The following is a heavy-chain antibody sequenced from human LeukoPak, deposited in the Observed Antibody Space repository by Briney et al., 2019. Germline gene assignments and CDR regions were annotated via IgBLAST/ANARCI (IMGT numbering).Heavy chain of an antibody. CDR1: GFTFSDYD. CDR3: ARVAKERVGGVYYFDY. V-gene: IGHV3-13*01. J-gene: IGHJ4*02. D-gene: IGHD1-1*01. Sequence: GGCLRLSCAASGFTFSDYDMPWVRHATGKGLEWVSAIGTAGDTYYTGPVKGRFTISRENAKNSLYLQMNSLRAGDTAVYYCARVAKERVGGVYYFDYGGQGTLVTVSS. CDR2: IGTAGDT.